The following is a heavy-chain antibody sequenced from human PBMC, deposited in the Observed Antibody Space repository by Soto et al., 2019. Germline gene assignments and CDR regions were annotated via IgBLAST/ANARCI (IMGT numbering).Heavy chain of an antibody. D-gene: IGHD3-16*01. CDR3: ARGFNYGLSPFDY. V-gene: IGHV4-59*02. J-gene: IGHJ4*02. Sequence: PSETLSLTCTVSGGSGSSNFWTWIRQPPGKGLEWIGYIDNSGSTNYNPSLKSRVTISVDTSKNQFSMKLTSVTAADTAVYYCARGFNYGLSPFDYWGQGTLVTVSS. CDR2: IDNSGST. CDR1: GGSGSSNF.